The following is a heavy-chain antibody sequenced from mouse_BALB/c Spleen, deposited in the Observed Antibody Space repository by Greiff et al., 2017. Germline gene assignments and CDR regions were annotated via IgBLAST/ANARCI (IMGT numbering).Heavy chain of an antibody. CDR2: IRLKSNNYAT. Sequence: EVKVEESGGGLVQPGGSMKLSCVASGFTFSNYWMNWVRQSPEKGLEWVAEIRLKSNNYATHYAESVKGRFTISRDDSKSSVYLQMNNLRAEDTGIYYCTRDDGYEGYWGQGTTLTVSS. V-gene: IGHV6-6*02. CDR3: TRDDGYEGY. CDR1: GFTFSNYW. J-gene: IGHJ2*01. D-gene: IGHD2-3*01.